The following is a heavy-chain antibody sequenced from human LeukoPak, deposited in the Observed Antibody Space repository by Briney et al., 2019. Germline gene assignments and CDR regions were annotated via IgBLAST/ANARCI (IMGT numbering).Heavy chain of an antibody. CDR2: FDPEDGET. CDR3: ATRRPPTSIVVVPAAIGWFDP. Sequence: TVKVSCTVSGYTLTELYMHWVRQAPGKGREWRGGFDPEDGETIYTQKFQGRVTMTEDTSTDTAYMGLSSLRSEDTAVYYCATRRPPTSIVVVPAAIGWFDPWGQGTLVTVSS. J-gene: IGHJ5*02. V-gene: IGHV1-24*01. D-gene: IGHD2-2*02. CDR1: GYTLTELY.